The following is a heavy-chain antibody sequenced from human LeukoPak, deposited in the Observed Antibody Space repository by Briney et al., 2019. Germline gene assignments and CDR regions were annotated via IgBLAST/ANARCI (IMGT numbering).Heavy chain of an antibody. D-gene: IGHD3-22*01. V-gene: IGHV1-18*01. CDR1: GFTFTTFG. Sequence: ASVKVSCKASGFTFTTFGFTWVRQAPGQGLEWIGWISGYNGDTNYAQIFQRRVTMTTDTSTGTAYMELTSLRSDDAAIYYCARVTMIVLSMNPPDNWCDPWGQGALVTVSS. CDR3: ARVTMIVLSMNPPDNWCDP. J-gene: IGHJ5*02. CDR2: ISGYNGDT.